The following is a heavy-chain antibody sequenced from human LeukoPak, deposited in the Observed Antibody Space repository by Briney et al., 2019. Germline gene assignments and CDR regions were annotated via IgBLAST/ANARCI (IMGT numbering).Heavy chain of an antibody. CDR1: GFTFSSYA. CDR3: ARSLSGYDPLSAF. Sequence: PGGSLRLSCEVSGFTFSSYAMTWVRRVPGRGLEWLAYMTASSVTFYYADSVRGRFTISRDNARNSLFLQMNSLTVEDTAVYYCARSLSGYDPLSAFWGQGTLVTVSS. J-gene: IGHJ4*02. V-gene: IGHV3-48*03. CDR2: MTASSVTF. D-gene: IGHD5-12*01.